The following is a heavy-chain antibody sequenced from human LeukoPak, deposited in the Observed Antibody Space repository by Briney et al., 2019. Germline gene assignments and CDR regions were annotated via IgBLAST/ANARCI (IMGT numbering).Heavy chain of an antibody. J-gene: IGHJ3*02. V-gene: IGHV4-59*01. CDR2: IYYSGST. CDR1: GGSISSYY. CDR3: ARDRYESGAFDI. Sequence: KPSETLSLTCTVSGGSISSYYWSWIRQPPGKGLEWIGYIYYSGSTNYNPSFKSRVTISVNTSKNQFSLKLSSVTAADTAIYYCARDRYESGAFDIWGQGTMVTVSS. D-gene: IGHD1-14*01.